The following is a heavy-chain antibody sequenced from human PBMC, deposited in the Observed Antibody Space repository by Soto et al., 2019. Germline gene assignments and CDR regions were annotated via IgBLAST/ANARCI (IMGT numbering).Heavy chain of an antibody. CDR1: GFFFTNFW. Sequence: WGSLRLSCEASGFFFTNFWTRWFRHVPGKGLVWVARIDTSGHSTNYAESVKGRFTISRDNAKNTVSLQMNSLRVEDTGVYYCAKDSWYFDLWSQGSQVTVSS. D-gene: IGHD6-13*01. V-gene: IGHV3-74*01. CDR2: IDTSGHST. J-gene: IGHJ4*02. CDR3: AKDSWYFDL.